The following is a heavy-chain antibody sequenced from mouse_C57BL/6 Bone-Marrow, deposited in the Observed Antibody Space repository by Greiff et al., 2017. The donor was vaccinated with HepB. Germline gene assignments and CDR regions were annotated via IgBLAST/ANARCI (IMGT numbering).Heavy chain of an antibody. J-gene: IGHJ3*01. CDR3: ASILFITTAGFAY. V-gene: IGHV1-59*01. CDR1: GYTFTSYW. Sequence: QVQLQQPGAELVRPGTSVKLSCKASGYTFTSYWMHWVKQRPGQGLEWIGVIDPSDSYTNYNQKFKGKATLTVDTSSSTDYMQRSSLTSEDAAVYYCASILFITTAGFAYWGQGTLVTVSA. D-gene: IGHD1-1*01. CDR2: IDPSDSYT.